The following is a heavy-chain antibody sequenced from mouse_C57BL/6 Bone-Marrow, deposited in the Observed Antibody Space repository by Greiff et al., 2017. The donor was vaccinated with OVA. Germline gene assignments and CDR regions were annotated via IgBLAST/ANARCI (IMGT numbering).Heavy chain of an antibody. J-gene: IGHJ2*01. Sequence: EVKLVESGGDLVKPGGSLKLSCAASGFTFSSYGMSWVRQTPDKRLEWVAIISSGGSYTYYPDSVKGRFTNSREKAKNTLYLQMNSLKYEDTTMYYCARHDYWGQGTTLTVSS. CDR3: ARHDY. V-gene: IGHV5-6*01. CDR1: GFTFSSYG. CDR2: ISSGGSYT.